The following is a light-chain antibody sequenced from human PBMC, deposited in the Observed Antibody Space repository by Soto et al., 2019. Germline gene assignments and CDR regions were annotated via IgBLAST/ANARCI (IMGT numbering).Light chain of an antibody. V-gene: IGLV2-14*03. Sequence: QSALTQPASVSGSPGQSITISCTGTSSDVGDSNYVSWYQHHPGKAPKPMIYHVSNRPSGVSDRFSGSKSGNTASLTISGLQAEDEADYYCTSYTTSNTWVFGGGTKLTVL. CDR3: TSYTTSNTWV. J-gene: IGLJ3*02. CDR2: HVS. CDR1: SSDVGDSNY.